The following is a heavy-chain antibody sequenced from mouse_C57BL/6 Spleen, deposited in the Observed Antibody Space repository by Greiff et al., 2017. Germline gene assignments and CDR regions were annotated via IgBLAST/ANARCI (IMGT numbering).Heavy chain of an antibody. J-gene: IGHJ4*01. CDR2: ISSGGDYI. V-gene: IGHV5-9-1*02. D-gene: IGHD1-2*01. CDR1: GFTFSSYA. CDR3: IRGHYDYAMDY. Sequence: EVKLQESGEGLVKPGGSLKLSCAASGFTFSSYAMSWVRQTPEKRLEWVAYISSGGDYIYYADTVKGRFTISRDNARNTLYLQMSSLKSEDTAMYYCIRGHYDYAMDYWGQGTSVTVSS.